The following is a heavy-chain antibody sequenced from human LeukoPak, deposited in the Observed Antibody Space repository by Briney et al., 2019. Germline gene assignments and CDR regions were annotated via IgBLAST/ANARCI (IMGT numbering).Heavy chain of an antibody. V-gene: IGHV3-23*01. J-gene: IGHJ3*02. Sequence: GGSLRLSCAASGFTLSSHGMNWVRQAPGKGLEWLSGVSPPGGGTYYADSVKGRFTISRDDSKNTLSLQMNSLRAEDTAVYYCARDRSRGLLDAFDIWGQGTMVTVSS. CDR2: VSPPGGGT. CDR3: ARDRSRGLLDAFDI. D-gene: IGHD5-18*01. CDR1: GFTLSSHG.